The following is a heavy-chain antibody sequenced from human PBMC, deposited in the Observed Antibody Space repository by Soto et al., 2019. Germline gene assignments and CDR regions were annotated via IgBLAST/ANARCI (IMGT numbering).Heavy chain of an antibody. CDR2: ISAYNGNT. J-gene: IGHJ5*02. Sequence: ASVKVSCKASGYTFTSYGISWVRQAPGQGLEWMGWISAYNGNTNYAQKLQGRVTMTTXTXXSXXXMXLXXLRXDXTAVYYCARDGLVVQANNWFDPWGQATLLAVSS. CDR1: GYTFTSYG. CDR3: ARDGLVVQANNWFDP. V-gene: IGHV1-18*04. D-gene: IGHD2-2*01.